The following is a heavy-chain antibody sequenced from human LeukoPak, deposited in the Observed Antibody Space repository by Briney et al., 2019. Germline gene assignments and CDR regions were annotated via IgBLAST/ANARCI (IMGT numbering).Heavy chain of an antibody. Sequence: PGGSLRLSCAASGFTFSSYSMNWVRQAPGKGLEWVSSISSSSSYIYYADSVKGRFTISRDNSKNTLYLQMNSLRAEDTAVYYCAKDLGYYDSSGYQPPDIWGQGTMVTVSS. D-gene: IGHD3-22*01. CDR2: ISSSSSYI. CDR1: GFTFSSYS. V-gene: IGHV3-21*01. CDR3: AKDLGYYDSSGYQPPDI. J-gene: IGHJ3*02.